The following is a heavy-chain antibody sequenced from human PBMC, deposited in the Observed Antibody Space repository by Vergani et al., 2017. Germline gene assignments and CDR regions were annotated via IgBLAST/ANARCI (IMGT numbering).Heavy chain of an antibody. Sequence: QVQLVESGGGVVQPGRSLRLSCAASGFTFSSYGMHWVRQAPGKGLEWVAGISYDGSNKNYADSVKGRFTSSRDNSKNTLYLQMNSLRAEDTAVYYCAKYRDLWSGYRLCYGIDFWGQGTTVTVSS. V-gene: IGHV3-30*18. D-gene: IGHD3-3*01. CDR2: ISYDGSNK. CDR3: AKYRDLWSGYRLCYGIDF. J-gene: IGHJ6*02. CDR1: GFTFSSYG.